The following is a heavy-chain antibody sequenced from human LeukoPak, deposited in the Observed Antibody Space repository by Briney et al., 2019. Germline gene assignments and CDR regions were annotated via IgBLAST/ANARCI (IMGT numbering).Heavy chain of an antibody. CDR2: IYTSGST. J-gene: IGHJ5*02. Sequence: PSETLSLTCTVSGGSISSYYWSWIRQPAGKGLEWIGRIYTSGSTNYNPSLKSRVTMSVDTSKNQFSLKLSSVTAADTAVYYCARDKGDYSGYDYFAWFDPWGQGTLVTVSS. V-gene: IGHV4-4*07. D-gene: IGHD5-12*01. CDR3: ARDKGDYSGYDYFAWFDP. CDR1: GGSISSYY.